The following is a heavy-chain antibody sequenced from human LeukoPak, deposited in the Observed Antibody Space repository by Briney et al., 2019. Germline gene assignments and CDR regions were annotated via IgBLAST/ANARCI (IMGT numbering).Heavy chain of an antibody. D-gene: IGHD2-2*01. Sequence: SETLSLTCTVSGDSITKHYWSWIRQPPGKGLEWIGYIYYSGITNYNPSLKSRVTISVDTSKNQFSLNLNSVTAADTAVYYCARAGQGYCTSASCYLSLDYWGQGTLVTVSS. CDR1: GDSITKHY. CDR3: ARAGQGYCTSASCYLSLDY. CDR2: IYYSGIT. J-gene: IGHJ4*02. V-gene: IGHV4-59*11.